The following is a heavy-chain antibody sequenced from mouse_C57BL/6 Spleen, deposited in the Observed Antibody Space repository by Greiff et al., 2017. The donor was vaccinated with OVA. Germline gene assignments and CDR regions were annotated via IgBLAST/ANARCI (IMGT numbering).Heavy chain of an antibody. CDR3: TDLGQGY. CDR2: IRLKSDNYAT. V-gene: IGHV6-3*01. D-gene: IGHD4-1*01. CDR1: GFTFSNYW. J-gene: IGHJ2*01. Sequence: EVKLEESGGGLVQPGGSMKLSCVASGFTFSNYWMNWVRQSPEKGLEWVAQIRLKSDNYATPYAESVKGRFTISRDDSKSSVYLQMNNLRAEDTGIYYCTDLGQGYWGQGTTLTVSS.